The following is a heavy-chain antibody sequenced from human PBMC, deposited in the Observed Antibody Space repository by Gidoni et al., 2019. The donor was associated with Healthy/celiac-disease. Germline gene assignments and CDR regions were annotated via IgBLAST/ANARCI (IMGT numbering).Heavy chain of an antibody. Sequence: EVQLVESGGGLVQPGGSLRLSCAASGFTWSSYWMSWVRQAPGKGLEWVANIKQDGSEKYYVDSVKGRFTISRDNAKNSLYLQMNSLRAEDTAVYYCARAPMVRGVIIGAFDIWGQGTMVTVSS. CDR3: ARAPMVRGVIIGAFDI. CDR2: IKQDGSEK. J-gene: IGHJ3*02. CDR1: GFTWSSYW. D-gene: IGHD3-10*01. V-gene: IGHV3-7*04.